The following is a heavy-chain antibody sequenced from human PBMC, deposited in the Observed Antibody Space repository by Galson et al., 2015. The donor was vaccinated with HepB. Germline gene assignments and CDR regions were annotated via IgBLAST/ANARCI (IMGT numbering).Heavy chain of an antibody. Sequence: SLRLSCAASGFTFSSYGMHWVRQAPGKGLEWVAVIWYDGSNKYYADSVKGRFTISRDNSKNTLYLQMNSLRAEDTAVYYCARDLGSYYLEGYFDYWGQGTLVTVSS. CDR1: GFTFSSYG. CDR2: IWYDGSNK. CDR3: ARDLGSYYLEGYFDY. V-gene: IGHV3-33*01. J-gene: IGHJ4*02. D-gene: IGHD1-26*01.